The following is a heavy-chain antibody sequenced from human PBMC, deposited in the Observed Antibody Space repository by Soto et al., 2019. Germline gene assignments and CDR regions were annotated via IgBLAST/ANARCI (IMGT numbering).Heavy chain of an antibody. D-gene: IGHD2-15*01. CDR3: AKGYCSGGSCYPAFDI. Sequence: GGSLRLSCAASGFTFDDYAMHWVRQAPGKGLEWVSGISWNSGSIGYADSVKGRFTISRDNAKNSLYLQMNSLRAEDTALYYCAKGYCSGGSCYPAFDIWGQGTMVTVSS. CDR1: GFTFDDYA. J-gene: IGHJ3*02. CDR2: ISWNSGSI. V-gene: IGHV3-9*01.